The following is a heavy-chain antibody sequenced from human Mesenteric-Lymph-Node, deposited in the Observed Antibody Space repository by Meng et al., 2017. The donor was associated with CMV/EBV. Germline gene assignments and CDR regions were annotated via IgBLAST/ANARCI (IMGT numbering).Heavy chain of an antibody. CDR2: INSDGSST. CDR3: ARETSHGLFDF. D-gene: IGHD5-24*01. J-gene: IGHJ4*02. V-gene: IGHV3-74*01. CDR1: GFTFSSYW. Sequence: GGSLRLSCAASGFTFSSYWMHWVRQAPGKGLVWVSRINSDGSSTSYADSVKGRFTISRDNAKNTLYLQMNSLRAEDTAVYYCARETSHGLFDFWGQGTLVTVSS.